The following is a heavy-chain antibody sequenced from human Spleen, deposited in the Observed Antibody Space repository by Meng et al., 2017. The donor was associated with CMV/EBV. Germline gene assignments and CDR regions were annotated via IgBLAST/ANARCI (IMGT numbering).Heavy chain of an antibody. J-gene: IGHJ6*02. V-gene: IGHV3-21*01. CDR3: TRDRLKVVVATSYYYHGVDV. Sequence: GESLKISCAASGFTFSSYSMNWVRQAPGKGLEWVSSISSSSSYIYYADSVKGRFTISRDNAKNSLYLQMSSLRAEDTAVYYCTRDRLKVVVATSYYYHGVDVWGQGTTVTVSS. D-gene: IGHD2-15*01. CDR1: GFTFSSYS. CDR2: ISSSSSYI.